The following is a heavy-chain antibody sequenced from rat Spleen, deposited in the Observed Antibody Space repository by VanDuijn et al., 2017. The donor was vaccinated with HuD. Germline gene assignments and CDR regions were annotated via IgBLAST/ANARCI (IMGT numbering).Heavy chain of an antibody. CDR2: ISYSVSP. CDR1: GYSITSSY. V-gene: IGHV3-1*01. CDR3: ARYTATISVSY. J-gene: IGHJ2*01. Sequence: EVQLQESGPGLVKPSQSLSLTCSVTGYSITSSYRWNWIRKLPGSKMEWIGHISYSVSPSYSPSLKGRISISRDTWKNQFCLQLDSVTTEDTATYFWARYTATISVSYWGQVVMVTVSS. D-gene: IGHD1-10*01.